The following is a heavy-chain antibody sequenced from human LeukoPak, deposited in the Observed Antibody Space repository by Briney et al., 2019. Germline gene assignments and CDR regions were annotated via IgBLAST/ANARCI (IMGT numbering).Heavy chain of an antibody. D-gene: IGHD3-10*01. CDR2: IRNDASET. CDR1: GFRFNNYG. J-gene: IGHJ4*02. V-gene: IGHV3-30*02. Sequence: PGGSLRLSCAASGFRFNNYGMHWVRQAPGKGLGWVTFIRNDASETFYGDSVKGRFTVSRDNSKNTQYLQMNSLRIEDTAVYYCVKDSEVLNYWGQGTLVTVSS. CDR3: VKDSEVLNY.